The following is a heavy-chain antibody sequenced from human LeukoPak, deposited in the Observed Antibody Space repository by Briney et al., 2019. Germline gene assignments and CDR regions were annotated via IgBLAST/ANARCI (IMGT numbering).Heavy chain of an antibody. J-gene: IGHJ4*02. D-gene: IGHD3-22*01. CDR2: INSDGRST. CDR1: GFTFTNYC. CDR3: ARAGDYYDSRDPLIY. V-gene: IGHV3-74*01. Sequence: PGGSLRLSCGASGFTFTNYCMHWVRQAPGKGLVWVSRINSDGRSTNYADSVKGRFSISRDNAENTLYLQMNSLRAEDTAVYYCARAGDYYDSRDPLIYWGQGTLVTVSS.